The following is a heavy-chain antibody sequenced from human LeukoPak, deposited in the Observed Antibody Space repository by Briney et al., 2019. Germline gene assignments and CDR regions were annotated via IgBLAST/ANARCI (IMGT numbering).Heavy chain of an antibody. CDR2: IYHGGST. CDR1: GYSISSGYY. J-gene: IGHJ4*02. V-gene: IGHV4-38-2*02. CDR3: AKYSHDSSGSYDY. D-gene: IGHD3-22*01. Sequence: PSETLSLTCTVSGYSISSGYYWGWIRQPPGKGLEWIGSIYHGGSTYYNPSLKSRVTISVDTSKNQFSLKLSSVTAADTAVYYCAKYSHDSSGSYDYWGQGTLVTVSS.